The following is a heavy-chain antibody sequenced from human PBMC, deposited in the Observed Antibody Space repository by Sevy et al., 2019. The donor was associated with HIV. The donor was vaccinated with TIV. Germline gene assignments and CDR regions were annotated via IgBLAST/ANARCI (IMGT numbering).Heavy chain of an antibody. CDR3: ARVRYNYGSYYFDY. D-gene: IGHD5-18*01. V-gene: IGHV3-11*01. J-gene: IGHJ4*02. CDR1: TFTFSDYY. Sequence: GGSLRLSCAASTFTFSDYYMTWIRQAPGKGLESVSHISAGGSNIYYADSMKGRFTISRDNAKNSLYLQMNSLRAEDTAVYYCARVRYNYGSYYFDYWGQGTPVTVSS. CDR2: ISAGGSNI.